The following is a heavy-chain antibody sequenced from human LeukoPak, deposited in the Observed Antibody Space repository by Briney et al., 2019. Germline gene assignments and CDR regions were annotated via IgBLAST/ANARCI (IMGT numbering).Heavy chain of an antibody. J-gene: IGHJ4*02. CDR3: ARRTRYFDR. CDR2: INHSGST. Sequence: SEALSLTCAVYGGSFSGYYWSWIRQPPGKGLEWIGEINHSGSTNYNPSLKSRVTISVDTSKNQFSLKLSSVTAADTAVYYCARRTRYFDRWGQGTLVTVSS. CDR1: GGSFSGYY. D-gene: IGHD3-9*01. V-gene: IGHV4-34*01.